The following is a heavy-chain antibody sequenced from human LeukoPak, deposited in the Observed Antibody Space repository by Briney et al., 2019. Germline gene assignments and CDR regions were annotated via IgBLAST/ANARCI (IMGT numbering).Heavy chain of an antibody. Sequence: GGSLRLSCAASGFTFNDYWMTWVRQAPGKGLEWVAHIKQDGSEKYYVDSLKGRFTIYRDNAKNSLFLQMNSLRAEDTAVYYCVRDCSSASLSSGCYYAMDVWGKGTTVTVSS. D-gene: IGHD2-2*01. CDR2: IKQDGSEK. CDR3: VRDCSSASLSSGCYYAMDV. CDR1: GFTFNDYW. V-gene: IGHV3-7*03. J-gene: IGHJ6*04.